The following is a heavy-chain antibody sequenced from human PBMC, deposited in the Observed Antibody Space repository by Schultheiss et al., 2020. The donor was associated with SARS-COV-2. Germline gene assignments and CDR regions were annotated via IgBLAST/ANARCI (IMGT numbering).Heavy chain of an antibody. D-gene: IGHD2-21*02. CDR2: IYYNGRT. Sequence: SQTLSLTCTVSGGSISSSYWSWIRQSPEKGLEWIGSIYYNGRTNYSPSLKSRVTILVDSSTNQFSLKLSSVTAADTAVYYCARGSMAYCGGDCIDYWGQGALVTVSS. CDR3: ARGSMAYCGGDCIDY. CDR1: GGSISSSY. J-gene: IGHJ4*02. V-gene: IGHV4-59*01.